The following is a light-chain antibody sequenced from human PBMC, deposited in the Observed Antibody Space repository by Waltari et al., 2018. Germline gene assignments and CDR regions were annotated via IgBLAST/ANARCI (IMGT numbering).Light chain of an antibody. Sequence: QSALTQPASVSGSPGQSITISCSGTDSDVGAYDFVSWYQQHPGKAPHLIIYEVSNRPSGILNRFSASKSGNTASLTISGRQAEDEADYYCSSYTTSSAPGVFGTGTRVTVL. V-gene: IGLV2-14*01. CDR1: DSDVGAYDF. CDR3: SSYTTSSAPGV. J-gene: IGLJ1*01. CDR2: EVS.